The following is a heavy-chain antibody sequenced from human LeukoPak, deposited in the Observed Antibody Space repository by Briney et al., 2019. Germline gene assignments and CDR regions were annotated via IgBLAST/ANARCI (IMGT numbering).Heavy chain of an antibody. CDR1: GYTFTSYG. V-gene: IGHV1-18*01. CDR3: ARAREDYDYVWGSYPKYYFDY. D-gene: IGHD3-16*02. J-gene: IGHJ4*02. Sequence: ASVKVSCKPFGYTFTSYGIIWVRQAPGQGLEWMGWISAYNGNTNYAQKLQGRVTMTTDTSTSTAYMELRSLRSDDTAVYYCARAREDYDYVWGSYPKYYFDYWGQGTLVTVSS. CDR2: ISAYNGNT.